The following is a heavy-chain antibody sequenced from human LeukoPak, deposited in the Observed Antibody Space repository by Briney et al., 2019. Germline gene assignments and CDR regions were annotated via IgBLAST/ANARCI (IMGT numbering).Heavy chain of an antibody. CDR3: AKHPPSSWYEGVDY. CDR1: GFTFSGSG. V-gene: IGHV3-30*02. Sequence: GGSLRLSCAASGFTFSGSGMHWVRQAPGKGLEWVTFIRYDGSNKYYADSVKGRFTISRDNSKNTLYLQMNSLSPEDTAVYYCAKHPPSSWYEGVDYWGQGTLVTVSS. CDR2: IRYDGSNK. D-gene: IGHD6-13*01. J-gene: IGHJ4*02.